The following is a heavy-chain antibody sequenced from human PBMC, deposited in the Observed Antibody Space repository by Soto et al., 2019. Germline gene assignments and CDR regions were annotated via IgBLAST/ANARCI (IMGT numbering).Heavy chain of an antibody. CDR2: IYYSGST. CDR1: GGSISSYY. J-gene: IGHJ5*02. Sequence: PSEALSLTCTVSGGSISSYYWSWIRQPPGKGLEWIGYIYYSGSTNYNPSLRSRVTISVDTSKNQFSLKLSSVTAADTAVYYCARLLEAAAGSRENRFDPWGQGTLVTVSS. V-gene: IGHV4-59*08. D-gene: IGHD6-13*01. CDR3: ARLLEAAAGSRENRFDP.